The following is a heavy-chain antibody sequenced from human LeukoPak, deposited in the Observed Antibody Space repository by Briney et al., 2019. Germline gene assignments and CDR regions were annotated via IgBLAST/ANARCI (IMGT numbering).Heavy chain of an antibody. CDR2: ISSSSSTI. CDR1: GFTFSSYS. J-gene: IGHJ4*02. D-gene: IGHD3-10*01. Sequence: PGGSLRLSCAASGFTFSSYSMNWVRQAPGKGLEWVSYISSSSSTIYYADSVKGRFTISRDNAKNSLYLQMNSLRAEDTAVYYCARSGITMVRGVITRPDYWGQGTLVTVSS. CDR3: ARSGITMVRGVITRPDY. V-gene: IGHV3-48*01.